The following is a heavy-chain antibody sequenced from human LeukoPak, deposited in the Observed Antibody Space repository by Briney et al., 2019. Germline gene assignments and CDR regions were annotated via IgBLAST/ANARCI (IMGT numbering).Heavy chain of an antibody. D-gene: IGHD3-9*01. CDR3: ARESSLDILTGYLSLYYYYGMDV. J-gene: IGHJ6*02. CDR2: IKQDGSEK. Sequence: GGSLRLSCAPSGFTFSSYWISLVRQAPGKGLEWVANIKQDGSEKYYVDSVKGRFTISRDNAKNSLYLQMNSLRAEDTAVYYCARESSLDILTGYLSLYYYYGMDVWGQGTTVTVSS. V-gene: IGHV3-7*01. CDR1: GFTFSSYW.